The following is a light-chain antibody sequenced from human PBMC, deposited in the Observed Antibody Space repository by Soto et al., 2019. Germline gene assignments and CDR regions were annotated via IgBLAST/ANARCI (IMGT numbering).Light chain of an antibody. Sequence: QSALTQPASVSGSPGQSITISCTGTSNDIGNSNLVSWYQQHPDRAPKLLIYEDTKRPSGISDRFSGSKSGNTASLTISGLQAEDEAEYYCSSYTNINTRACVFGTGTKLTVL. V-gene: IGLV2-14*02. CDR3: SSYTNINTRACV. CDR1: SNDIGNSNL. CDR2: EDT. J-gene: IGLJ1*01.